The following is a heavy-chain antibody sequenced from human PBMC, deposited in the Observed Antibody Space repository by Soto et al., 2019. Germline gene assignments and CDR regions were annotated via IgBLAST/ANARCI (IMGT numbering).Heavy chain of an antibody. Sequence: QVQLQESGPGLVKPSETLSLTCTVSGGSISSYYWSWIRQPPGKGLEWIGYIYYSGSTNYNPSLKSRVTRSVDTSKHQFSLKLSSVTAADTAVYYCAGGIAAGTLFDYWGQGTLVTVSS. D-gene: IGHD6-13*01. CDR1: GGSISSYY. V-gene: IGHV4-59*01. CDR3: AGGIAAGTLFDY. J-gene: IGHJ4*02. CDR2: IYYSGST.